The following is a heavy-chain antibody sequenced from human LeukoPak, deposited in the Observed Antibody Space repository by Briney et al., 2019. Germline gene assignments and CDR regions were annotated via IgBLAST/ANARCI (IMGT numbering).Heavy chain of an antibody. Sequence: GASVKVSCKASGGTFSSYAISWVRQAPGQGLEWMGGIIPIFGTANYAQKFQGRVTITTDESTSTAYMELSSLRSEDTAVYYCARSEGYCSSTSCSRYSAYYYYYYMDVWGKGTTVTVSS. CDR3: ARSEGYCSSTSCSRYSAYYYYYYMDV. D-gene: IGHD2-2*01. J-gene: IGHJ6*03. CDR2: IIPIFGTA. V-gene: IGHV1-69*05. CDR1: GGTFSSYA.